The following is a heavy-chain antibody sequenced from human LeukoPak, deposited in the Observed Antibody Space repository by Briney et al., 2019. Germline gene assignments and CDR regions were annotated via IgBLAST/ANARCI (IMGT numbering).Heavy chain of an antibody. D-gene: IGHD3-22*01. CDR1: GGSFSSSSFY. V-gene: IGHV4-39*01. CDR2: IYYSGDT. CDR3: AGYYDGSGFYQPFDY. J-gene: IGHJ4*02. Sequence: SETLSLTCTVSGGSFSSSSFYWGRIRQPPGKGLEWIGSIYYSGDTYYNPSLKSRLTISVDTSENQFSLKLSSVTAADTAVYYCAGYYDGSGFYQPFDYWGQGTLVTVSS.